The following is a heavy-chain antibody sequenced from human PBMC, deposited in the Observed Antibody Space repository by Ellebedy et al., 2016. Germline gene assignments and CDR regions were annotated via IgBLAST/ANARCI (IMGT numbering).Heavy chain of an antibody. D-gene: IGHD6-6*01. CDR1: GFTFSSSW. J-gene: IGHJ4*02. V-gene: IGHV3-21*01. CDR2: ISFGSRYI. CDR3: ARGDTSSSLQLDY. Sequence: GESLKISXSVSGFTFSSSWMHWVRQAPGKGLQWVASISFGSRYIYHSDSLRGRFTISRDNPKKTLFLQMDSLRVEDTALYYCARGDTSSSLQLDYWGQGTFVTVSS.